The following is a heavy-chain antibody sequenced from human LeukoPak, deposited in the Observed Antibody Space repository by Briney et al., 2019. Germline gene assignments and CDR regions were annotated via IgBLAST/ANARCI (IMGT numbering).Heavy chain of an antibody. Sequence: SGGSLRLSCAASGFTFDDYAMHWVRQAPGKGLEWVSGISWNSGSIGYADSVKGRFTISRDNAKNSLYLQMNSLRAEDTALYYCAKGAAAGTSDAFDIWGQGTMVTVSS. D-gene: IGHD6-13*01. CDR1: GFTFDDYA. V-gene: IGHV3-9*01. CDR2: ISWNSGSI. J-gene: IGHJ3*02. CDR3: AKGAAAGTSDAFDI.